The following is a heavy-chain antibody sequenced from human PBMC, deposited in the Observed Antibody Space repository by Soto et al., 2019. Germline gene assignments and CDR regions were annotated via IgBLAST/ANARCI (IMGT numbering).Heavy chain of an antibody. CDR2: IKPYSGDT. J-gene: IGHJ4*02. CDR1: GYTFVNYG. Sequence: QVQLVQSGAEVKKPGASVKVSCKASGYTFVNYGISWVRQAPGQGLEWMGWIKPYSGDTDYAQKFQGRVSVTADTSTTSVYMDLRSLSSDDTAIYYCARDRSTHDYWGQGTLVTVSS. D-gene: IGHD1-1*01. V-gene: IGHV1-18*01. CDR3: ARDRSTHDY.